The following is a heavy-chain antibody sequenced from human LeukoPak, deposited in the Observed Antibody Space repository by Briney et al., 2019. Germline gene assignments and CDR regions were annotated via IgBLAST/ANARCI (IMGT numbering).Heavy chain of an antibody. D-gene: IGHD3-22*01. CDR2: ISRRSSEI. V-gene: IGHV3-21*01. CDR3: STYRLWVSMIGLDY. CDR1: GFTFSSYA. Sequence: GGSLRLSCAASGFTFSSYAMNWVRQAPGKGREWVSSISRRSSEIYYADSVKGRFTISRDNAKNSLYLKVNSLRAEDTAVYYCSTYRLWVSMIGLDYWGQGTLVTVSS. J-gene: IGHJ4*02.